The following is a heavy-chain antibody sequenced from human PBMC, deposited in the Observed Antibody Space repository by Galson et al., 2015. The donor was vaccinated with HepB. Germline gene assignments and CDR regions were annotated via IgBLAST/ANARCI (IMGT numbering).Heavy chain of an antibody. V-gene: IGHV3-21*06. CDR1: GFTFSSYS. CDR3: ARVEGHCSSINCYWKY. Sequence: SLRLSCAASGFTFSSYSMNWVRQAPGKGLEWVSSITSSGTHSYYADSLKGRFTISRDNAKNSLYLQINSLRAEDTAVYYCARVEGHCSSINCYWKYWGQGTLVTVSS. D-gene: IGHD2-2*01. CDR2: ITSSGTHS. J-gene: IGHJ4*02.